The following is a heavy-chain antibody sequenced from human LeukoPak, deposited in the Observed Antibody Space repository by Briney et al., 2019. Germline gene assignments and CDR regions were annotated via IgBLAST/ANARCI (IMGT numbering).Heavy chain of an antibody. CDR1: GFTFSSYE. V-gene: IGHV3-48*03. CDR2: ISSSGSTI. Sequence: PGGSLRLSCAASGFTFSSYELNWVRQAPGKGLEWVSYISSSGSTIKYADSVKGRFTISRGSAKNSLYLQMNSLRAEDTAVYYCARGTTIGIQLWFDYFDYWGQGTLVTVSS. CDR3: ARGTTIGIQLWFDYFDY. J-gene: IGHJ4*02. D-gene: IGHD5-18*01.